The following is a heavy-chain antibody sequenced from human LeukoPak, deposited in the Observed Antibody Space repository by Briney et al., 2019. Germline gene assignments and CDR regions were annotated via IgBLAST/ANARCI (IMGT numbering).Heavy chain of an antibody. CDR1: GFTFSNAW. J-gene: IGHJ4*02. D-gene: IGHD2-2*01. CDR2: IKSKTDGGTT. CDR3: TTGFCSSTSCSY. V-gene: IGHV3-15*01. Sequence: GGSLRLSCAVSGFTFSNAWMSWGRQAPGKGLEWVGRIKSKTDGGTTDYAAPVEGRFTISRDDSKNTLYLQMNSLKTADTAVYYCTTGFCSSTSCSYWGQGTLVTVSS.